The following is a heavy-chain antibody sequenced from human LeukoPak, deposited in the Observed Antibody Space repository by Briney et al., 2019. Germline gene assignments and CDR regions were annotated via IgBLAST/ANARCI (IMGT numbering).Heavy chain of an antibody. Sequence: ASVKVSCKASGYTFSSYGISWVRQAPGQGLEGMGWISAYHGNTNYAQKLQGRITVTTDTSTSTAYMELRSLRSDDTAVYYCARVTGVPAASNYNCYGIDVWGKGTTVTVSS. V-gene: IGHV1-18*04. CDR2: ISAYHGNT. CDR1: GYTFSSYG. CDR3: ARVTGVPAASNYNCYGIDV. J-gene: IGHJ6*04. D-gene: IGHD2-2*01.